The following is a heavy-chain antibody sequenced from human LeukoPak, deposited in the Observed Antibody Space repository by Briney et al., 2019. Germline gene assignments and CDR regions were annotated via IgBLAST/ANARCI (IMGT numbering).Heavy chain of an antibody. CDR3: ARGNYGDYSFDP. CDR1: GGSISSYY. D-gene: IGHD4-17*01. J-gene: IGHJ5*02. CDR2: IYYSEST. Sequence: SETLSLTCTVSGGSISSYYWSWIRQPPGKGLEWIGYIYYSESTNYNPSLKSRVTISVDTSKNQFSLKLSSVTAADTAVYYCARGNYGDYSFDPWGQGTLVTVSS. V-gene: IGHV4-59*01.